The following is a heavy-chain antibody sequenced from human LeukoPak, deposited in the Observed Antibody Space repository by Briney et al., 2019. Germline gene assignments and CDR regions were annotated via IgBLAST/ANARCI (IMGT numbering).Heavy chain of an antibody. V-gene: IGHV3-23*01. D-gene: IGHD2-2*01. CDR2: IIVGGGST. CDR3: AKDGCSSTSCVKYYYYGMDV. Sequence: GRSLRLSCAAAGLSFSSYAIGCVRQAPGNWLEWVSAIIVGGGSTSHADSVKGRFTISRDNSKNTLYLQMNSLRAEDTAVYYCAKDGCSSTSCVKYYYYGMDVWGQGTMVTVSS. J-gene: IGHJ6*02. CDR1: GLSFSSYA.